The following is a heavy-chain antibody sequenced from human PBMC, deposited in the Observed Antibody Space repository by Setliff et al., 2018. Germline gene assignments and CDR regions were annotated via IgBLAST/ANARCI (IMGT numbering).Heavy chain of an antibody. CDR3: ASSRTWIPVLDH. CDR1: GFTFSRYA. J-gene: IGHJ4*02. D-gene: IGHD5-12*01. CDR2: ISASSANI. V-gene: IGHV3-21*05. Sequence: GGSLRLSCAASGFTFSRYAMNWVRQTPGKGLEWVSYISASSANIQYADSVKGRFTISRDNAQSSLFLQMNSLSAEDTATYYCASSRTWIPVLDHCGQGTLVTVSS.